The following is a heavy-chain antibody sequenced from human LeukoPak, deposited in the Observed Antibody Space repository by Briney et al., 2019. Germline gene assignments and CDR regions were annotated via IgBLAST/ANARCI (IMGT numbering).Heavy chain of an antibody. CDR2: ISSTGTII. CDR1: GFTLSSYD. D-gene: IGHD1-14*01. V-gene: IGHV3-48*03. J-gene: IGHJ4*02. CDR3: ARHPSPEGFDY. Sequence: GGSLRLSCAASGFTLSSYDMNWVRQAPGKGLECVSYISSTGTIIYYADSVKGRFTISRDNAKNSLYLQMNSLRAEDTAVYYCARHPSPEGFDYWGQGTLVTVSA.